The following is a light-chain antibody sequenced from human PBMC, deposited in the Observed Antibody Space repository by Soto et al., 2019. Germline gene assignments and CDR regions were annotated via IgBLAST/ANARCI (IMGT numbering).Light chain of an antibody. CDR2: ATS. CDR3: QQYAGSPRT. V-gene: IGKV3-15*01. Sequence: EIVMTQSPATLSVSPGERASLSCRASQSVSSNLAWYQQKPGQTPRLLIYATSTRATGIPARFSGSGSGTEFTLTINRVEPEDFAVYFCQQYAGSPRTFGQGTKVEIK. CDR1: QSVSSN. J-gene: IGKJ1*01.